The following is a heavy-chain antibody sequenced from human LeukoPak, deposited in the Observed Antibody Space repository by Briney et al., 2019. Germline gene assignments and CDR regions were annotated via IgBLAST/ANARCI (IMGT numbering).Heavy chain of an antibody. CDR3: ARSDYDSSGYYYGMDV. V-gene: IGHV3-48*04. D-gene: IGHD3-22*01. CDR1: GFTFSSYS. Sequence: GGSLRLSCAASGFTFSSYSMNWVRQAPGKGLEWVSYISSSSSTIYYADSVKGRFTISRDNAKNSLYLQMNSLRAEDTAVYYCARSDYDSSGYYYGMDVWGQGTTVTVSS. CDR2: ISSSSSTI. J-gene: IGHJ6*02.